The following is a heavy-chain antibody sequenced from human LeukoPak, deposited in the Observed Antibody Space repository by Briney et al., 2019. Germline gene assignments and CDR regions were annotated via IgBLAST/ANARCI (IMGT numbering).Heavy chain of an antibody. J-gene: IGHJ4*02. V-gene: IGHV5-51*01. Sequence: GESLKISCKTSGYSFTNYWIAWVRQMPGKGLEWMGIIYPGDSDTKYSPSFQGQVTISADKSITTAYLQWSSLKASDTAMYYCARRGTSCSGGSCYSKYLVYWGQGSLVTVSS. CDR1: GYSFTNYW. CDR3: ARRGTSCSGGSCYSKYLVY. CDR2: IYPGDSDT. D-gene: IGHD2-15*01.